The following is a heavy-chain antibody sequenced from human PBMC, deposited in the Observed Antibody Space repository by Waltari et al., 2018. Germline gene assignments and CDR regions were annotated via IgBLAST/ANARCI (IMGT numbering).Heavy chain of an antibody. Sequence: QVQLQESGPGLVKPSGPLSLTSAFSGGPFSSSNWSSWVRQPPGKGLGWIGEIYHSGSTNYNPSLKRRVTISVDKSKIQFSLKLSSVTAADTAVYYCARAENHIPDYWGQGTLVTVSS. V-gene: IGHV4-4*02. D-gene: IGHD2-2*02. CDR1: GGPFSSSNW. CDR3: ARAENHIPDY. J-gene: IGHJ4*02. CDR2: IYHSGST.